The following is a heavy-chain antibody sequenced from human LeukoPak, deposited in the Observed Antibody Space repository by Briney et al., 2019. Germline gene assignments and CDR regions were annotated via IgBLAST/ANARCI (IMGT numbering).Heavy chain of an antibody. CDR1: GFTLSRYA. CDR3: AKAPNGDYIGAFDF. Sequence: GGSLRLSCAASGFTLSRYAMIWVRQAPEKGLEWVSAITGNGRGTYYADSVKGRFTISRDNSKNTLYLQMNTLRAEDTAVYYCAKAPNGDYIGAFDFWGQGTMVTVSS. CDR2: ITGNGRGT. D-gene: IGHD4-17*01. J-gene: IGHJ3*01. V-gene: IGHV3-23*01.